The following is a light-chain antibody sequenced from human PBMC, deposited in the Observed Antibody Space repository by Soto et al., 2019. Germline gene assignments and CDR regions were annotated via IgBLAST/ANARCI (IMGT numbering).Light chain of an antibody. CDR1: RSDVGGYNY. J-gene: IGLJ3*02. Sequence: QSVLTQPASVSGSPGQSITISCTGTRSDVGGYNYVSWYQQHPGKATKLIIYEVSNRPSGVSNRFSGSKSGNTASLTVSGLQAEDEADYYCSSYSSVSTLWVFGGGTK. CDR2: EVS. CDR3: SSYSSVSTLWV. V-gene: IGLV2-14*01.